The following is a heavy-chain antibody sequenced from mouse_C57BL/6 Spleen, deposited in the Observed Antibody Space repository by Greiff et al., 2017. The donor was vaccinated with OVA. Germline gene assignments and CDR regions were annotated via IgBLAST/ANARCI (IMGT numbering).Heavy chain of an antibody. CDR1: GFSLTSYG. CDR3: ARNPGGYYDFDY. J-gene: IGHJ2*01. V-gene: IGHV2-2*01. CDR2: IWSGGST. D-gene: IGHD2-3*01. Sequence: VMLVESGPGLVQPSQSLSITCTVSGFSLTSYGVHWVRQSPGKGLEWLGVIWSGGSTDYNAAFISRLSISKDNSKSQVFFKMNSLQADDTSIYYCARNPGGYYDFDYWGQGTTLTVSS.